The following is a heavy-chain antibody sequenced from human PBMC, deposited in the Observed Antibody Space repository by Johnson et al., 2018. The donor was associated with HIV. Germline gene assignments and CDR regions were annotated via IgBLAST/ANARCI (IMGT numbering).Heavy chain of an antibody. CDR3: ARGEEMAPDIKSTRYSGTPGAFDI. Sequence: QVQLVESGGGAVQPGRSLRLYCAVSEFTVTNYAMHWVRLAPGKGLQWVAVISYGGGKKYYGDAVEGRFTISKDISKNTLYLQMDSLRPEDTAVYYCARGEEMAPDIKSTRYSGTPGAFDIWGQGTMVTVSS. CDR1: EFTVTNYA. D-gene: IGHD1-26*01. J-gene: IGHJ3*02. CDR2: ISYGGGKK. V-gene: IGHV3-30*04.